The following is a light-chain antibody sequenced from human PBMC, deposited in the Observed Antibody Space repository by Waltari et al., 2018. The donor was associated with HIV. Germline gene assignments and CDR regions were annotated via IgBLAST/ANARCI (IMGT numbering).Light chain of an antibody. Sequence: QSALSHPPSVSGSPGQSITISCTGTNSDIGASAYVTWYQIFPDRAPRLLIYDVNKRPSGVSSRFSGSKAANTASLTISGLQLEDEAHFYCASLSNNLNLVVFGGGTHLTVL. CDR3: ASLSNNLNLVV. V-gene: IGLV2-14*01. CDR2: DVN. CDR1: NSDIGASAY. J-gene: IGLJ2*01.